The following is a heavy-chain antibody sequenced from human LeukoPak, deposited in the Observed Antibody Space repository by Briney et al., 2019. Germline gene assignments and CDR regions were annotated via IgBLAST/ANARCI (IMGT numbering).Heavy chain of an antibody. D-gene: IGHD6-19*01. CDR2: INSNGGST. CDR1: GFTFSTYP. J-gene: IGHJ5*02. CDR3: VRSSGYYDP. V-gene: IGHV3-64D*09. Sequence: GGSLRLSCSTSGFTFSTYPMHWVRQAPGKGLEYVSAINSNGGSTYYADSVKGRFTISRDNSKNTLYLQMSSLGAEDTAVYYCVRSSGYYDPWGQGTLVTVSS.